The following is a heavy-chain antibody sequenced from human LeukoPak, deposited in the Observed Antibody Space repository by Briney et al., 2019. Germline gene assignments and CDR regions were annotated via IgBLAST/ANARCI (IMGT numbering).Heavy chain of an antibody. V-gene: IGHV3-48*03. CDR1: GFTFSSYE. D-gene: IGHD6-13*01. Sequence: QPGGSLRLSCAASGFTFSSYEMNWVRQAPGKGLEWVSYISSSGSTIYYADSVKGRFTISRDNAKNSLYLQMNSLRAEDTAVYYCARGGHIAQSFDYWGQGTLVTVSS. CDR2: ISSSGSTI. J-gene: IGHJ4*02. CDR3: ARGGHIAQSFDY.